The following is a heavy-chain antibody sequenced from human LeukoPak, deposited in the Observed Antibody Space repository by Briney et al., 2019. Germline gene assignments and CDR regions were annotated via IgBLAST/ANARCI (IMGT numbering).Heavy chain of an antibody. CDR2: INQDSSDR. Sequence: GGSLRLSCTASGFTLINFWMSWVRQDPGKGLEWVANINQDSSDRHYVDSMKGRATISRDNARNSLYLQMNSLRVEDTAVYYCARGRFCSTTSCWFDYWGQGTLVTVSS. CDR1: GFTLINFW. D-gene: IGHD2-2*01. J-gene: IGHJ4*02. V-gene: IGHV3-7*01. CDR3: ARGRFCSTTSCWFDY.